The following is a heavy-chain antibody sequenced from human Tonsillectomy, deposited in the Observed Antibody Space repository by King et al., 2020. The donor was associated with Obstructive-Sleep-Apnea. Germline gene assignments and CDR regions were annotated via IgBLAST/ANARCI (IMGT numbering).Heavy chain of an antibody. J-gene: IGHJ4*02. CDR1: GGSFSDNY. CDR2: INHSGST. CDR3: SRGGLD. V-gene: IGHV4-34*01. Sequence: VQLQQWGAGLLKPSETLSLSCAVDGGSFSDNYYSWIRQPPGKGREWIWEINHSGSTNYNPSLKSRVSISVDTSKTQFSLRLTYVTAADSAVYYCSRGGLDWGQGTLVTVSS.